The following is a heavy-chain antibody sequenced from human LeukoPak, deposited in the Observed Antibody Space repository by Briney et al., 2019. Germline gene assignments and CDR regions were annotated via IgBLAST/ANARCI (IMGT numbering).Heavy chain of an antibody. D-gene: IGHD3-10*01. V-gene: IGHV1-69*13. Sequence: GASVKVSCKASGDTFRRYAISWVRQAPAQGLEWMGGIIPIFGTTNYPQKFQGRVTITADESTATAYMELSGLRSEDTAVYYCARGRGITVVGDVHGGDYYYYYMDVWGRGTTVTVSS. J-gene: IGHJ6*03. CDR1: GDTFRRYA. CDR3: ARGRGITVVGDVHGGDYYYYYMDV. CDR2: IIPIFGTT.